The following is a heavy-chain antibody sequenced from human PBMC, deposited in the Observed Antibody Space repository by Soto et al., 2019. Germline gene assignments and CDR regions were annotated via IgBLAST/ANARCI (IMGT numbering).Heavy chain of an antibody. CDR3: SRQASDFWSGKPQYYMDV. J-gene: IGHJ6*03. CDR1: GFTFSGSA. CDR2: IRSKGNNYAT. V-gene: IGHV3-73*01. Sequence: EVQLVESGGGLVQPGGSLKLSCAASGFTFSGSALHWVRQASGKGLVWVGRIRSKGNNYATAYGASLKGRFTISRDDSKKTAYLQMNSLNTEDTAVYYCSRQASDFWSGKPQYYMDVWGKGTTVTVSS. D-gene: IGHD3-3*01.